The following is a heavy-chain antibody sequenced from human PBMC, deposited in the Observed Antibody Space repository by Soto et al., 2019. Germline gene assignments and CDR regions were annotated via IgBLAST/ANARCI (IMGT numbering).Heavy chain of an antibody. J-gene: IGHJ4*02. D-gene: IGHD6-19*01. CDR2: INHSGST. V-gene: IGHV4-34*01. CDR1: GGSFSGYY. Sequence: SETLSLTCAVYGGSFSGYYWSWIRQPPGKGLEWIGEINHSGSTNYNPSLKSRVTISVDTSKNQFSLKLSSVTAADTAVYYCARGRPRLRARFDYWGQGTLVTVSS. CDR3: ARGRPRLRARFDY.